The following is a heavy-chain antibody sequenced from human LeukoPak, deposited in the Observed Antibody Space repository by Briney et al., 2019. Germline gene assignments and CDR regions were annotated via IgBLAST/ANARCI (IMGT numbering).Heavy chain of an antibody. CDR3: ARIGAAGVDS. V-gene: IGHV3-7*03. J-gene: IGHJ4*02. D-gene: IGHD6-13*01. CDR1: GCTFSRYW. Sequence: GGSLRLSCAASGCTFSRYWMRWVRQAPGKGLEWVVNIKQDGSEKYYVDSVKGRFTISRDNSKSSLYLQMNSLRAEDTAVYYCARIGAAGVDSWGLGTLVTVSS. CDR2: IKQDGSEK.